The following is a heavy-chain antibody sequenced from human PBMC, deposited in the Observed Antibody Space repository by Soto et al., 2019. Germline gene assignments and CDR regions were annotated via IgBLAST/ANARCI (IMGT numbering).Heavy chain of an antibody. J-gene: IGHJ3*02. Sequence: ASVKVSCKASGYTFTGYYMHWVRQAPGQGLEWMGWINPNSGGTNYAQKFQGWVTMTRDTSISTAYMELSRLRSDDTAVYYCAREASVVVVVAATHDAFDICGQGTMVTVSS. V-gene: IGHV1-2*04. D-gene: IGHD2-15*01. CDR2: INPNSGGT. CDR3: AREASVVVVVAATHDAFDI. CDR1: GYTFTGYY.